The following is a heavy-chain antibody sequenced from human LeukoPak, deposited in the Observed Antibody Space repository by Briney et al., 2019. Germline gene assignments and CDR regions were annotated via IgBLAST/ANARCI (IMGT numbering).Heavy chain of an antibody. CDR2: IYSGGST. CDR1: GFTFSTYA. D-gene: IGHD3-10*02. CDR3: ARCSLAFFDY. J-gene: IGHJ4*02. Sequence: GGSLRLSCAASGFTFSTYAMSWVRQAPGKGLEWVSVIYSGGSTFYADSVKGRFTISRDNSKNTLYLQMNSLRAEDTAVYYCARCSLAFFDYWGQGTLVTVSS. V-gene: IGHV3-66*01.